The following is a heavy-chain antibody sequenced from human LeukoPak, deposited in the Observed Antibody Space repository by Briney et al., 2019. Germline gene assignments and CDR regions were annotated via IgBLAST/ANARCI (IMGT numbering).Heavy chain of an antibody. Sequence: SETLSLTCTGSGYSISSGYYWGWILQPPGKWLEWIGSIYHSGSTYYNPSLKSRVTISVDTSKNQFSLKLSSVTAADTAVYYCARDKGSGWYRWFDPWGQGTLVTVSS. CDR1: GYSISSGYY. V-gene: IGHV4-38-2*02. CDR3: ARDKGSGWYRWFDP. D-gene: IGHD6-19*01. CDR2: IYHSGST. J-gene: IGHJ5*02.